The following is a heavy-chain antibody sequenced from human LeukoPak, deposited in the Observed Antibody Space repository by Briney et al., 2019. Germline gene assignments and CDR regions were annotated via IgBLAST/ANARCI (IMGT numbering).Heavy chain of an antibody. Sequence: SEPLSLTCSGSNYSISNSLYWGWLRQPPGKGLEWIGSIYRSGSTFYNPSLKSRVTISLDTSRNQFSLKLSSVTAADTAEYFCARGTYGYYMDVWGKGTTVTVSS. J-gene: IGHJ6*03. CDR3: ARGTYGYYMDV. V-gene: IGHV4-38-2*02. CDR2: IYRSGST. D-gene: IGHD4-17*01. CDR1: NYSISNSLY.